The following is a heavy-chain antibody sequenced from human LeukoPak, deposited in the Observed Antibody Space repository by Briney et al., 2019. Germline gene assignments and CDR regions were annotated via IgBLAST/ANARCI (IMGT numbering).Heavy chain of an antibody. Sequence: GGSLRLSCAASGFTFDDYAMHWVRQAPGKGLEWVSGISWNSGSIGYADSVKGRFTISRDNAKNSLYLQMNSLRAEDTAVYYCAKEPGEYSSSRYFDYWGQGTLVTVSS. CDR2: ISWNSGSI. CDR3: AKEPGEYSSSRYFDY. V-gene: IGHV3-9*01. CDR1: GFTFDDYA. D-gene: IGHD6-6*01. J-gene: IGHJ4*02.